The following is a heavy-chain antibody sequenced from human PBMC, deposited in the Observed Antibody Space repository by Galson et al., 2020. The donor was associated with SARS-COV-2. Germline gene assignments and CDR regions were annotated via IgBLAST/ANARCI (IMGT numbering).Heavy chain of an antibody. J-gene: IGHJ6*03. Sequence: ASVKVSCKASGYTFTSYDINWVRQATGQGLEWMGWMIPNSGNTGYAQKFQGRVTMTRNTSISTAYMELSSLRSEDTAVYYCARGRKFTMIVVVIPSYYYYMDVWGKGTTVTVSS. D-gene: IGHD3-22*01. CDR1: GYTFTSYD. CDR3: ARGRKFTMIVVVIPSYYYYMDV. V-gene: IGHV1-8*01. CDR2: MIPNSGNT.